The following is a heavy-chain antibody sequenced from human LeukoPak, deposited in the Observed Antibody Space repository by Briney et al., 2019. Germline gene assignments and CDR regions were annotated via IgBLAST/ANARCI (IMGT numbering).Heavy chain of an antibody. CDR2: INHSGST. V-gene: IGHV4-34*01. D-gene: IGHD6-13*01. CDR1: GGSFSGYY. CDR3: ASLAAAGRLGFQH. Sequence: SETLSLTCAVYGGSFSGYYWSWIRQPPGKGLEWIGEINHSGSTNYNPSLKSRVTISVDTSKNQFSPKLSSVTAADTAVYYCASLAAAGRLGFQHWGQGTLVTVSS. J-gene: IGHJ1*01.